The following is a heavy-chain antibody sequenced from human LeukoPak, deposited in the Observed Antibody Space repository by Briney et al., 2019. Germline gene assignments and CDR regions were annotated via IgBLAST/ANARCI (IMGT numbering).Heavy chain of an antibody. CDR1: GYTFTRYG. D-gene: IGHD5-12*01. Sequence: GASVKVSCKASGYTFTRYGLSWVRQAPGQGLEWMGWISGYSGKTSYAQKLQDRVTMTTDTSTSTAYMELRSLRSDDTAVYYCARGYSGYAPHDYWGQGTLVTVSS. CDR3: ARGYSGYAPHDY. CDR2: ISGYSGKT. J-gene: IGHJ4*02. V-gene: IGHV1-18*01.